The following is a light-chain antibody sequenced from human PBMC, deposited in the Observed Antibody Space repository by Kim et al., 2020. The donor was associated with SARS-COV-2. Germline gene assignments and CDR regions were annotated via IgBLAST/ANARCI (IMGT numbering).Light chain of an antibody. Sequence: PGERATVTCRASEGVSSSYLAWYQQKPGEAPRLLIYGAASRATGIPDRCSGSGSGTDFTLTISRREPEDFAVYYCQQYGSSPPWTFGQGTKVDIK. CDR3: QQYGSSPPWT. V-gene: IGKV3-20*01. CDR1: EGVSSSY. J-gene: IGKJ1*01. CDR2: GAA.